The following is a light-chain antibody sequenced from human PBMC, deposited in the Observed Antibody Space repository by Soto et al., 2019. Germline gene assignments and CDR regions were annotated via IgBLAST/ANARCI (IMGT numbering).Light chain of an antibody. V-gene: IGLV2-14*01. Sequence: QSALTQPDSVSGSPAQSITISCTGTSSDVGGYNYVSLYQQHPVKAPKFMIYEVSHRPSGVSHRFSGSLSGNTASLTSSGSQPKDEFDYYCRSDTSRSTRYCFGPGTTVSVL. CDR3: RSDTSRSTRYC. CDR1: SSDVGGYNY. J-gene: IGLJ1*01. CDR2: EVS.